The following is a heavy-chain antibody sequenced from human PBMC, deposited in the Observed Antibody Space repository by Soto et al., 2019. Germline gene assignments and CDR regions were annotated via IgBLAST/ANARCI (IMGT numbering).Heavy chain of an antibody. V-gene: IGHV3-33*06. J-gene: IGHJ4*02. CDR3: AKGKSGSWPYYFDY. CDR2: IWYDGTNK. D-gene: IGHD1-26*01. Sequence: QVQLVESGGGVVQPGRSLRLSCAASGFTFSSYGMHWVRQAPGKGLECVTVIWYDGTNKYYADSVKGRFTISRDNSKNTLYLQLNSLRAEDTALYYCAKGKSGSWPYYFDYWGQGTPVTVSS. CDR1: GFTFSSYG.